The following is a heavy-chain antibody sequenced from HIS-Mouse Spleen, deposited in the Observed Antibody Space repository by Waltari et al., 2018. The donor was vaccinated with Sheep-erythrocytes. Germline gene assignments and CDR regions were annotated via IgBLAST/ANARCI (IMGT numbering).Heavy chain of an antibody. J-gene: IGHJ4*02. CDR2: ISWNSGSI. V-gene: IGHV3-9*01. CDR3: AKDISRNIVVVPAAVGDY. CDR1: GLRFDESS. Sequence: EVQLVEFGGGLVEPGRSLKLSCPASGLRFDESSITCARQAPGKGVEWVSGISWNSGSIGYADSVKGRFTISRDNAKNSLYLQMNSLRAEDTALYYCAKDISRNIVVVPAAVGDYWGQGTLVTVSS. D-gene: IGHD2-2*01.